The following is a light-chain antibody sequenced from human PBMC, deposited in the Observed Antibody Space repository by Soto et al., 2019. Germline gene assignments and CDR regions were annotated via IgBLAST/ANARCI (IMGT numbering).Light chain of an antibody. CDR2: AAS. CDR3: QQSYSTPYT. CDR1: QSISGN. Sequence: IKMTQSPSSMAAAGGGRVTSTCRASQSISGNLNWYQQKPGKAPKLLIYAASSLHSGVPSRFSGSGSGTDFTLTISCLQPEDFATYYCQQSYSTPYTFGEGTKVDI. V-gene: IGKV1-39*01. J-gene: IGKJ2*01.